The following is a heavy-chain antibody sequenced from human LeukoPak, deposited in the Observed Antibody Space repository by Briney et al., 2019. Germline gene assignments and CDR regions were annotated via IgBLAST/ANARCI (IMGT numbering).Heavy chain of an antibody. J-gene: IGHJ4*02. V-gene: IGHV3-7*01. D-gene: IGHD3-10*01. CDR2: IREDGNKD. CDR1: DFIFTKYW. CDR3: AKLAKYFYGSETYYFFEH. Sequence: GGSLRLSCLGSDFIFTKYWMTWVRQAPGKGLDWVANIREDGNKDNYIDSVRGRFTISRDNAKNSLYLQMNSLRAEDTAVYYCAKLAKYFYGSETYYFFEHWGQGTPVTASS.